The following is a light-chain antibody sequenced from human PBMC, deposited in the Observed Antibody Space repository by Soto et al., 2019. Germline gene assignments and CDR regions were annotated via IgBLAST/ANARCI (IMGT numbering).Light chain of an antibody. CDR2: RAS. CDR1: QSVSSN. J-gene: IGKJ2*01. V-gene: IGKV3-15*01. Sequence: EIVMTQSPAPLSVSPGERATLSCRARQSVSSNLARYQQKPGQAPRLLIYRASTRATSLPARITGSGAGTEFTLIISSLQSEDFAGVYCRQYNIWTPYTFGQGTKLEIK. CDR3: RQYNIWTPYT.